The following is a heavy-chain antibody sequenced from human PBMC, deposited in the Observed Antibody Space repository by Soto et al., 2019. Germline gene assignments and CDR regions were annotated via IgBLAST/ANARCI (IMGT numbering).Heavy chain of an antibody. V-gene: IGHV5-10-1*01. J-gene: IGHJ4*02. CDR3: AAVVPAAIWLGELYFDY. CDR2: IDPSDSYT. D-gene: IGHD2-2*01. Sequence: GESLKISCKGSGYSFTSYWISWVRQMPGKGLEWMGRIDPSDSYTNYSPSFQGHVTISADKSISTAYLQWSSLKASDTAMYYCAAVVPAAIWLGELYFDYWGQGTLVTVSS. CDR1: GYSFTSYW.